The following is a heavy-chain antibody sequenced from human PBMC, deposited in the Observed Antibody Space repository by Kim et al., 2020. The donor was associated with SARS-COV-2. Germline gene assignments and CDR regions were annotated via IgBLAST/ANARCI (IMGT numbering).Heavy chain of an antibody. V-gene: IGHV4-59*01. CDR2: IYYSGST. CDR1: GGSISSYY. D-gene: IGHD3-22*01. CDR3: ARGSEYYYDSSGFTFDY. Sequence: SQTLSLTCTVSGGSISSYYWSWIRQPPGKGLEWIGYIYYSGSTNYNPSLKSRVTISVDTSKNQFSLKLSSVTAADTAVYYCARGSEYYYDSSGFTFDYWGQGTLVTVSS. J-gene: IGHJ4*02.